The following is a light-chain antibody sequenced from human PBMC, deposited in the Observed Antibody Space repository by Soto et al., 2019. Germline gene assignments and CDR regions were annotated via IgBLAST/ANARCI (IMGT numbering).Light chain of an antibody. CDR1: QSVRSY. CDR3: QQRSNWTLT. Sequence: EIVLTQSPATLSLSPGERATLSCRASQSVRSYLAWYQQKPGQAPRVXIYDASNRATGIPARFSGSGAGTEFTRTISSLEPEDFAVYYCQQRSNWTLTFGGGTKVDIK. J-gene: IGKJ4*01. CDR2: DAS. V-gene: IGKV3-11*01.